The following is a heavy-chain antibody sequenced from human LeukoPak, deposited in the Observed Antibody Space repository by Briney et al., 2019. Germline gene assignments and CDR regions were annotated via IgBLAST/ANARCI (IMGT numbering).Heavy chain of an antibody. V-gene: IGHV4-59*11. CDR2: RYYRGST. Sequence: SETLSLTCTVSGGSTSGHFWSWVRQPPGKGLEWVGYRYYRGSTNYNPSLKSRVTISVDSSKNQFSLSLISVTAADTAVYYCARLSGVTTIPRFYFSFDFWGQGVLVTVSS. CDR1: GGSTSGHF. D-gene: IGHD3-3*01. J-gene: IGHJ4*02. CDR3: ARLSGVTTIPRFYFSFDF.